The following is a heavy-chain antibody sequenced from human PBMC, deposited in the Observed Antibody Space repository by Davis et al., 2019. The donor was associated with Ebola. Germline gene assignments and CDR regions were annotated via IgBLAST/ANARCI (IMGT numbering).Heavy chain of an antibody. J-gene: IGHJ4*02. Sequence: GESLKISCAASGFTFSSYSMNWVRQAPGKGLEWVSYISSSSSTIYYADSVKGRFTISRDNAKNSLYLQMNSLRDEDTAVYYCAPLLKQQWGTDIIDYWGQGTLVTVSS. CDR2: ISSSSSTI. CDR1: GFTFSSYS. CDR3: APLLKQQWGTDIIDY. V-gene: IGHV3-48*02. D-gene: IGHD6-13*01.